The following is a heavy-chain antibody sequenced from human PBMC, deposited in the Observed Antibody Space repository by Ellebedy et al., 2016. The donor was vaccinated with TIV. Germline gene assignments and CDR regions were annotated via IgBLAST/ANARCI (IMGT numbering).Heavy chain of an antibody. J-gene: IGHJ6*02. CDR2: ISGSGGST. CDR3: AKDYGYGAYYYYGMDV. D-gene: IGHD5-12*01. V-gene: IGHV3-23*01. Sequence: GESLKISCAASGFTFSSYAMSWVRQAPGKGLEWVSAISGSGGSTYYADSVKGRFTISRDNSKNTLYLQMNSLRAEDTAVSYCAKDYGYGAYYYYGMDVWGQGTTVTVSS. CDR1: GFTFSSYA.